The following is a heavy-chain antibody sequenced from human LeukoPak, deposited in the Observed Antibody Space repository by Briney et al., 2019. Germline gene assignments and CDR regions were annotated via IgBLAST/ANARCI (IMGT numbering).Heavy chain of an antibody. CDR2: ISAYNGNT. CDR1: GYTFTSYG. V-gene: IGHV1-18*04. D-gene: IGHD3-10*01. J-gene: IGHJ4*02. CDR3: ARGGRGYYGSGSHFSY. Sequence: ASVKVSCKASGYTFTSYGISWVRQAPGQGLKWMGWISAYNGNTNYAQKLQGRVTMTTDTSTSTAYMELRSLRSDDTAVYYCARGGRGYYGSGSHFSYWGQGTLVTVSS.